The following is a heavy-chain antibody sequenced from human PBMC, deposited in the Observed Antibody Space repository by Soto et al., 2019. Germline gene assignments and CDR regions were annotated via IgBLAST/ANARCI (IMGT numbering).Heavy chain of an antibody. CDR2: IIPIFGTA. CDR3: ARGFLGTTVAYYFDY. CDR1: GGTFSSYA. J-gene: IGHJ4*02. Sequence: SVKVSCKASGGTFSSYAISWVRQAPGQGLEWMGGIIPIFGTANYAQKFQGRVTITADESTSTAYMELSSLRSEDTAVYYCARGFLGTTVAYYFDYWGQGTLVTVSS. D-gene: IGHD4-17*01. V-gene: IGHV1-69*13.